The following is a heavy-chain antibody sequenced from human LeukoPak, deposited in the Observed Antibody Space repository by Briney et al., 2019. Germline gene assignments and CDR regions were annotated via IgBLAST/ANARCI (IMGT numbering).Heavy chain of an antibody. Sequence: SETLSLTCTVSGGSISNYYWSWIRQPAGKGLEWIGRIYTSGSTDYNPSLKSRVTMSVDTSKNQFSLKLSSVTAADTAVYYCARDLGIAAAGPKGGSDYWGQGTLVTVSS. CDR2: IYTSGST. D-gene: IGHD6-13*01. J-gene: IGHJ4*02. CDR3: ARDLGIAAAGPKGGSDY. CDR1: GGSISNYY. V-gene: IGHV4-4*07.